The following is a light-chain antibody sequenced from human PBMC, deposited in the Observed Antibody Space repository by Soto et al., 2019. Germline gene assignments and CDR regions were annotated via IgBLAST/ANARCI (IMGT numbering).Light chain of an antibody. CDR1: SGDVDSHY. J-gene: IGLJ3*02. CDR3: GTWDSSLSAWV. Sequence: QSVLTQPASVSGSPGQSITISCTGTSGDVDSHYVAWYQQHPNKAPKVLIYEGNNRPSGVSDRFSGSKSGNTASLTISGLQTGDEADYYCGTWDSSLSAWVFGGGTKLTVL. V-gene: IGLV2-14*03. CDR2: EGN.